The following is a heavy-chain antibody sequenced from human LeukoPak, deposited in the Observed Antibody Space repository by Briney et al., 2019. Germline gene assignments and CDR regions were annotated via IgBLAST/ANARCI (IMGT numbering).Heavy chain of an antibody. CDR3: ALGVTTVNAFDI. Sequence: GGSLRLSCAASGFTFSSYSMNWVRQAPGKGLEWVSYISSSSSTIYYADSVKGRFTISRDNAKNSLYLQMNSLRDQDTAVYYCALGVTTVNAFDIWGQGTMVTVSS. J-gene: IGHJ3*02. D-gene: IGHD4-17*01. CDR2: ISSSSSTI. CDR1: GFTFSSYS. V-gene: IGHV3-48*02.